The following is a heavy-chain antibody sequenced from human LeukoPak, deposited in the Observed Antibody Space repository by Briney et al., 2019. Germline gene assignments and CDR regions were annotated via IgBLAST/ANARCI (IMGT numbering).Heavy chain of an antibody. J-gene: IGHJ4*02. D-gene: IGHD5-18*01. CDR2: INHSGST. CDR1: GGSISSYY. Sequence: PSETLSLTCTVSGGSISSYYWSWIRQPPGKGLEWIGEINHSGSTNYNPSLKSRVTISVDTSKNQFSLKLSSVTAADTAVYYCARGPRYSYGLGHSRYFDYWGQGTLVTVSS. CDR3: ARGPRYSYGLGHSRYFDY. V-gene: IGHV4-34*01.